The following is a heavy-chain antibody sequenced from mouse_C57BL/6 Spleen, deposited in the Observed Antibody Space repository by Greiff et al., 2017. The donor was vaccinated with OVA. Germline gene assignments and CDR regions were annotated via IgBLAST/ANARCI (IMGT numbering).Heavy chain of an antibody. D-gene: IGHD2-3*01. J-gene: IGHJ4*01. CDR3: ARDHDGPYYAMDY. CDR2: INPSSGYT. Sequence: QVHVKQSGAELAKPGASVKLSCKASGYTFTSYWMHWVKQRPGQGLEWIGYINPSSGYTKYNQKFKDKATLTADTSSSTAYMQLSSLTYEDSAVYYCARDHDGPYYAMDYWGQGTSVTVSS. CDR1: GYTFTSYW. V-gene: IGHV1-7*01.